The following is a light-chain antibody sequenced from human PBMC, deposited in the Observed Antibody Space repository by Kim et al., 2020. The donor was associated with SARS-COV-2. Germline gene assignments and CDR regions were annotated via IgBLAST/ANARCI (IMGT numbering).Light chain of an antibody. V-gene: IGLV2-14*04. CDR3: TSYTSTNALV. Sequence: QSSARSSTTNSSHSAHYNYVSYYQLRPGTPPQLLVYDVTQRPGGFSGRFAGSKSGNTASLSISGLPTDDESEYCCTSYTSTNALVFGGGTKLTVL. J-gene: IGLJ3*02. CDR1: SSHSAHYNY. CDR2: DVT.